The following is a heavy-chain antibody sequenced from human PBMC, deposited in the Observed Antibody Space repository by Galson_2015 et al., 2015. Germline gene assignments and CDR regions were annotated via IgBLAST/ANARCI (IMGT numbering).Heavy chain of an antibody. CDR2: IWYDGSNK. J-gene: IGHJ4*02. V-gene: IGHV3-33*01. CDR1: GFTFSGYA. D-gene: IGHD3-3*01. Sequence: SLRLSCAASGFTFSGYAMHWVRQAPGKGLEWVAVIWYDGSNKYYVDSVKGRFTTSRDNSENTLYLQMNSLRAEDAAVYYCARDNRGRNYDFWSGFDYWGQGTLVTVSS. CDR3: ARDNRGRNYDFWSGFDY.